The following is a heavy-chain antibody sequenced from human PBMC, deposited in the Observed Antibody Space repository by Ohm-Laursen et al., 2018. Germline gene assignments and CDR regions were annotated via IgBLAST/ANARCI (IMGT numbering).Heavy chain of an antibody. V-gene: IGHV4-59*02. CDR2: IYNSGST. D-gene: IGHD4-17*01. CDR3: ARGTPGYGGYIAAFDI. CDR1: GGSVSNFY. J-gene: IGHJ3*02. Sequence: GTLSLTCTVSGGSVSNFYWSWIRQPPGMGLEWIGYIYNSGSTNYNPSLKSRVTFTVDMSKNHFSLRLNSVTAADTAVYYCARGTPGYGGYIAAFDIWGQGTMVTVSS.